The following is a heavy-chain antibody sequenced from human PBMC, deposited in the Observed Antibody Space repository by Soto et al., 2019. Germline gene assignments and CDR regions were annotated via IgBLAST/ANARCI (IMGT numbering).Heavy chain of an antibody. CDR1: GYTFNSYG. V-gene: IGHV1-18*01. CDR3: ARDSPPVDY. Sequence: QVQLVQSGAEVKKPGASVKVSCKASGYTFNSYGSSGVRQAPGQGLEWMGWISAYNGNTNYAQKLQGRVTMTTDTSTSTDYMELRSMRSEDTAVYYCARDSPPVDYWGQGTRVTVSS. CDR2: ISAYNGNT. J-gene: IGHJ4*02.